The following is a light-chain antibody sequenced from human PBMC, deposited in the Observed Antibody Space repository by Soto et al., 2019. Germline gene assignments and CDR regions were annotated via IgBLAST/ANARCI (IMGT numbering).Light chain of an antibody. CDR2: GAS. J-gene: IGKJ1*01. CDR3: QQYNNWPRT. Sequence: EIVLTQSPGSLSLSPGEVSTLSCRASETIKKNYLAWYQQRPGQAPRLLIHGASSRATGVPDRFSGSGSGTEFTLTINSLQSEDFAVYYCQQYNNWPRTFGQGTKVDIK. CDR1: ETIKKN. V-gene: IGKV3D-15*01.